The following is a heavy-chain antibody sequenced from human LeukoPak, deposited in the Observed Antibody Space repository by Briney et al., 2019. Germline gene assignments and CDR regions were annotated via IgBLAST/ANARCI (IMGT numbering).Heavy chain of an antibody. CDR3: ARDYGIQNPYDAFDI. CDR2: FDPEDGET. J-gene: IGHJ3*02. V-gene: IGHV1-24*01. CDR1: GYTLTELS. Sequence: GASVKVSCKVSGYTLTELSMHWVRQAPGKGLEWMGGFDPEDGETIYAQKFQGRVTMTTDTSTSTAYMELRSLRSDDTAVYYCARDYGIQNPYDAFDIWGQGTMVTVSS. D-gene: IGHD4-17*01.